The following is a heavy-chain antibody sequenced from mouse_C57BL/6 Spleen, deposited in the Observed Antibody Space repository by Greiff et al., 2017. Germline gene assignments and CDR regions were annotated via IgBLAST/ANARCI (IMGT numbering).Heavy chain of an antibody. Sequence: EVKLVESGPGLVKPSQSLSLTCSVTGYSITSGYYWNWIRQFPGNKLEWMGYISYDGSNNYNPSLKNLISITRDTSKNQFFLKLNSVTTEDTATYYCAREGKKYGYDDGFAYWGQGTLVTVAA. D-gene: IGHD2-2*01. CDR1: GYSITSGYY. CDR2: ISYDGSN. J-gene: IGHJ3*01. V-gene: IGHV3-6*01. CDR3: AREGKKYGYDDGFAY.